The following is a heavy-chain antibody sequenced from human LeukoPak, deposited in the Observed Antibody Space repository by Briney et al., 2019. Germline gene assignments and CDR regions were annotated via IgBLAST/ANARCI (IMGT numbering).Heavy chain of an antibody. Sequence: SETLSLTCSVSGGSISSYYWSWIRQPPGKGLEWIGYIYYSGSANYNPSLKSRVTISVDTSKNQFSLKLSSVTAADTAVYYCARERIQQYYYYYMDVWGKGTTVTISS. D-gene: IGHD5-18*01. CDR3: ARERIQQYYYYYMDV. CDR2: IYYSGSA. CDR1: GGSISSYY. V-gene: IGHV4-59*12. J-gene: IGHJ6*03.